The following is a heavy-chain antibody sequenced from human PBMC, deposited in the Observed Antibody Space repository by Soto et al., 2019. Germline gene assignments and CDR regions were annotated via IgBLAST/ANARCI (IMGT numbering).Heavy chain of an antibody. D-gene: IGHD6-19*01. CDR3: VREGSGWNSRGSFDF. CDR2: ISGSGGSA. CDR1: GFTFSNYA. V-gene: IGHV3-23*01. Sequence: GGSLSLSCAPSGFTFSNYAMNWVRQAPGKGLECVSVISGSGGSAYYADSVQGRFTISRDNSKNTLYMQMNSLRDEDTAIYYCVREGSGWNSRGSFDFWGRGTMGTVSS. J-gene: IGHJ3*01.